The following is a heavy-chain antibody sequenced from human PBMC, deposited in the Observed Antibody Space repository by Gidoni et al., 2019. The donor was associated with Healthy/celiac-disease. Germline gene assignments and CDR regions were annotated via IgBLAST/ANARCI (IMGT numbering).Heavy chain of an antibody. V-gene: IGHV1-2*06. CDR2: INPNSGGT. CDR1: GYTFTGHY. Sequence: QVQLVQSGAAVKKPGASVKVSCKASGYTFTGHYMHWVRQAPGQGLEWMGRINPNSGGTNYAQKFQGRVTMTRDTSISTAYMELSRLRSDDTAVYYCARTMYYDFWSGRPDAFDIWGQGTMVTVSS. CDR3: ARTMYYDFWSGRPDAFDI. D-gene: IGHD3-3*01. J-gene: IGHJ3*02.